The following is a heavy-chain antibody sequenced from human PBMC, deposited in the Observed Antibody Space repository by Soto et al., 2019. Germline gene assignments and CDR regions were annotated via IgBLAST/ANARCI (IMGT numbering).Heavy chain of an antibody. CDR3: ARHYCTSGVCYYFDS. CDR1: GGSITSSSYN. Sequence: SETLSLTCTVSGGSITSSSYNWGWIRQPPGKGLEWIGNIYYSGSTYYNPSLKSRVTILVDTSKSQFSLKLSSVTAADTAVYYCARHYCTSGVCYYFDSWGQGTLVTVSS. J-gene: IGHJ4*02. D-gene: IGHD2-8*01. V-gene: IGHV4-39*01. CDR2: IYYSGST.